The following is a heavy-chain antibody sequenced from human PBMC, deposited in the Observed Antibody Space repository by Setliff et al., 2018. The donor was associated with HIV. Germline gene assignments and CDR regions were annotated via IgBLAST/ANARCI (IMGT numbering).Heavy chain of an antibody. J-gene: IGHJ4*02. CDR2: IYTSGST. CDR3: ARGLSFYDPGGFDY. D-gene: IGHD3-22*01. CDR1: GGSFSGYY. V-gene: IGHV4-59*10. Sequence: SETLSLTCAVYGGSFSGYYWSWIRQPAGKGLEWIGRIYTSGSTSYNPSLKSRVTISVDTSKNQFSLKLSSVTAADTAVYYCARGLSFYDPGGFDYWGQGTLVTVSS.